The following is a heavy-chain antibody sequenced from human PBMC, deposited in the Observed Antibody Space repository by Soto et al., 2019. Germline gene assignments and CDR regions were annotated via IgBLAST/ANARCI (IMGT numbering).Heavy chain of an antibody. CDR1: GFTFSSYG. J-gene: IGHJ6*01. V-gene: IGHV3-33*01. Sequence: QVQLVESGGGVVQPGRSLRLSCAASGFTFSSYGMHWVRQAPGKGLEWVAVIWYDGSNKYYADSVKGRFTISRDNSKNTLYLQMNSLRAEDTAVYYCARDRVPAAMDLHYYYYGMDVW. CDR3: ARDRVPAAMDLHYYYYGMDV. D-gene: IGHD2-2*01. CDR2: IWYDGSNK.